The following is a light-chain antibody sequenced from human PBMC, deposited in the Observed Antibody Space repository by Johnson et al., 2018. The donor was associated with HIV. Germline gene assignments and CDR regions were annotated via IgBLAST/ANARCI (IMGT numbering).Light chain of an antibody. CDR1: SSNIGNNY. V-gene: IGLV1-51*02. J-gene: IGLJ1*01. Sequence: QSVLTQPPSVSAAPGQKVTISCSGSSSNIGNNYVSWYQQLPGTAPKLLIYENNKRPSGIPDRFSGSKSGTSATLCITGLQTGDEADYYCGTWDSSLSAYVFGTGTNVTVL. CDR2: ENN. CDR3: GTWDSSLSAYV.